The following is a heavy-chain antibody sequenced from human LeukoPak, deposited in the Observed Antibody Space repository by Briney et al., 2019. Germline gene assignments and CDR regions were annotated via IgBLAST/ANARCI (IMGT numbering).Heavy chain of an antibody. Sequence: GGSLRLSCAASGFTFSSYGMHWVRQAPGKGLEWVANIKQDGSEKYYVDSVKGRFTISRDNAKNSLYLQMNSLRAEDTAVYYCAREPPGYCSSTSCPTGFDYWGQGTLVTVSS. V-gene: IGHV3-7*01. CDR3: AREPPGYCSSTSCPTGFDY. J-gene: IGHJ4*02. D-gene: IGHD2-2*01. CDR1: GFTFSSYG. CDR2: IKQDGSEK.